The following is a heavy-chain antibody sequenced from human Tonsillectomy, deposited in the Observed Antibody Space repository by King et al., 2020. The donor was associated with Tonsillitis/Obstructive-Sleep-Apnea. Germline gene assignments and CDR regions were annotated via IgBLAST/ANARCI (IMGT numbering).Heavy chain of an antibody. CDR3: ARGGVGYYYYMDV. D-gene: IGHD3-3*01. CDR2: IYYSGST. CDR1: GGSVSSGSYY. Sequence: VQLQESGPGLVKPSETLSLTCTVSGGSVSSGSYYWSWIRQPPGKGLEWIGYIYYSGSTNYNPSLKSRVTISGDTSKNQFSLKLSSVTAADTAVYYCARGGVGYYYYMDVWGKGTTVTVSS. J-gene: IGHJ6*03. V-gene: IGHV4-61*01.